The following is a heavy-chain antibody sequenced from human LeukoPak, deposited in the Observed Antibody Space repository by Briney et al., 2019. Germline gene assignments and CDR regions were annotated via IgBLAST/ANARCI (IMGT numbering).Heavy chain of an antibody. V-gene: IGHV4-59*01. J-gene: IGHJ4*02. D-gene: IGHD5-24*01. CDR1: GGSISSYY. CDR3: ARVEMATMIDY. CDR2: IYYSGST. Sequence: SETLSLTCTVPGGSISSYYWSWIRQPPGKGLEWIGYIYYSGSTNYNPSLKSRVTISVDTSKNQFSLKLSSVTAADTAVYYCARVEMATMIDYWGQGTLVTVSS.